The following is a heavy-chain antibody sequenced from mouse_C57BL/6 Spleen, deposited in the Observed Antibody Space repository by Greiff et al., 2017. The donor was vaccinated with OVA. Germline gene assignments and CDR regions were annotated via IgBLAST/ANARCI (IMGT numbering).Heavy chain of an antibody. V-gene: IGHV1-66*01. D-gene: IGHD1-1*01. CDR2: IYPGSGNT. CDR1: GYSFTSYY. CDR3: ASTVVATEFDY. J-gene: IGHJ2*01. Sequence: QVQLQQSGPELVKPGASVKISCKASGYSFTSYYIHWVKQRPGQGLEWIGCIYPGSGNTKYNEKFKGKATLTADTSSSTAYMQLSSLTSEDSAVYYCASTVVATEFDYWGQGTTLTVSA.